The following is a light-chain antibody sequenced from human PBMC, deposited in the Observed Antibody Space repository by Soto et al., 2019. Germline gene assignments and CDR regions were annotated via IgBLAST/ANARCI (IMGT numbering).Light chain of an antibody. CDR1: QSVSSN. J-gene: IGKJ2*01. Sequence: EIVMTQSPATLSVSPGERATLSCRASQSVSSNFAWYQQKPGQAPRLLIYDASTRATGIPARFSGSGSGTEFTLTISSLQPDDFATYYCQQYNSYYTFGQGTKVDI. CDR2: DAS. CDR3: QQYNSYYT. V-gene: IGKV3-15*01.